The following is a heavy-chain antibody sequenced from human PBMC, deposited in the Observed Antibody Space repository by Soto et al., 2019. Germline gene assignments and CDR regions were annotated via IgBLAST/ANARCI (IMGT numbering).Heavy chain of an antibody. J-gene: IGHJ4*02. V-gene: IGHV3-48*01. Sequence: EVQLVESGGGLVQPGGSLRLSCAASGFTFSSYIMNWVRQASGKGLEWVSYISSSSSTIYYADSVKGRFTISRDNAKNSLYLQMNSLRAQDTAVYYCARDHCSSTSCYYDYWGQGTLVTVSS. CDR1: GFTFSSYI. D-gene: IGHD2-2*01. CDR2: ISSSSSTI. CDR3: ARDHCSSTSCYYDY.